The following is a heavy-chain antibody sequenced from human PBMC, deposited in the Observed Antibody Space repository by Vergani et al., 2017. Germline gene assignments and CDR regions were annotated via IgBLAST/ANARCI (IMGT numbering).Heavy chain of an antibody. CDR3: ARDNGGEWLATHYGMDV. J-gene: IGHJ6*02. D-gene: IGHD2-21*01. V-gene: IGHV3-21*01. CDR2: ISSSSSYI. Sequence: EVQLVESGGGLVKPGGSLRLSCAASGFTFSSYSMNWVRQAPGKGLEWVSSISSSSSYIYYADSVKGRFTISRDNAKNSLDLKMNSLRAEYTAVYYCARDNGGEWLATHYGMDVWGQGTTVTVSS. CDR1: GFTFSSYS.